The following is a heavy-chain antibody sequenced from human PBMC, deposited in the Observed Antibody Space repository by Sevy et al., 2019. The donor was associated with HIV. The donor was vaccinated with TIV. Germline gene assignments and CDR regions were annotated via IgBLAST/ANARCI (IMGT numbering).Heavy chain of an antibody. CDR1: GGSISSSSYY. CDR3: ARETTAGAVDS. CDR2: MYTSGST. J-gene: IGHJ5*01. V-gene: IGHV4-61*02. D-gene: IGHD6-19*01. Sequence: SETLSLTCTVSGGSISSSSYYWSWIRQSAGKGLEWIGRMYTSGSTNYNPSLTSRVTMSIDTSKNHFSLKLTSVTAADTAVYFCARETTAGAVDSWGQGTLVTVSS.